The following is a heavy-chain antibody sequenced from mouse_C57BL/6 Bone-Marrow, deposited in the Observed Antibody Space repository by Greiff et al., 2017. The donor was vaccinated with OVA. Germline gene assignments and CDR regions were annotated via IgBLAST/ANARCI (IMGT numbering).Heavy chain of an antibody. CDR1: GYTFTDYN. CDR3: ASHYYGSSYAWFAY. Sequence: EVQLQQSGPELVKPGASVKIPCKASGYTFTDYNMDWVKQSHGKSLEWIGDINPNNGGTIYNQKFKGKATLTVDKSSSTAYMELRSLTSEDTAVYYCASHYYGSSYAWFAYWGQGTLVTVSA. J-gene: IGHJ3*01. CDR2: INPNNGGT. D-gene: IGHD1-1*01. V-gene: IGHV1-18*01.